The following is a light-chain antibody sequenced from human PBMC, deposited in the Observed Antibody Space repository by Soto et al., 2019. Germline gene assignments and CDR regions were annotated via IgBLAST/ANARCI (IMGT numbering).Light chain of an antibody. V-gene: IGKV3-20*01. J-gene: IGKJ1*01. Sequence: EIVLTQSPGTLSLSPGERATLSCRASQSVSSSYLACYQQKPGQAPRLLIYGASSRATGIPDRFIGSGSGTDFTLTISSLEPEDFSVYYCQQYGSSATFGQGTKVEIK. CDR2: GAS. CDR3: QQYGSSAT. CDR1: QSVSSSY.